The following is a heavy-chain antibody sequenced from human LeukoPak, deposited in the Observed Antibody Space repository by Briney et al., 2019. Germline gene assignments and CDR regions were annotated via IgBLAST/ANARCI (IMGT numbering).Heavy chain of an antibody. CDR2: IYYSGST. Sequence: SETLSLTCTVSGGSVSSSSYYWGWIRQSPGKGLEWIGTIYYSGSTYYNASLKSRVPISVDTSKNQLSLRLNSVTAADTAMYYCARHQPRRSTSGYSHFDYWGQGTLVTVSS. CDR1: GGSVSSSSYY. D-gene: IGHD3-22*01. CDR3: ARHQPRRSTSGYSHFDY. J-gene: IGHJ4*02. V-gene: IGHV4-39*01.